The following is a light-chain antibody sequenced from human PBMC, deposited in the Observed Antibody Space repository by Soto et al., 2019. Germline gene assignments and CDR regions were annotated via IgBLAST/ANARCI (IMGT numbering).Light chain of an antibody. CDR2: EAS. CDR3: SLYTSENTYV. CDR1: STDFVSYNR. V-gene: IGLV2-18*01. Sequence: ALTQPPSVSGSPGQSVTISCTGTSTDFVSYNRVSWYQQPPGTAPKLIIYEASNRPSGVPDRFSGSKSGNTASLTISGLQAADEADYYCSLYTSENTYVFGTGTKLTVL. J-gene: IGLJ1*01.